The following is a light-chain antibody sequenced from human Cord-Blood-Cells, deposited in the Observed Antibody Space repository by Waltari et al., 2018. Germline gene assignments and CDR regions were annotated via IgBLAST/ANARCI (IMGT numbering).Light chain of an antibody. CDR1: QSVLYSSNNKNY. V-gene: IGKV4-1*01. J-gene: IGKJ1*01. Sequence: DIVMTQSPDSLAVSLGERATINCKSSQSVLYSSNNKNYLAWYQQKPGQPPKLLIYWACTREAGGADLFSGDGYGTYFTLVISSLQAEDVAVYYWQQYYSTPRSFGQGAKVEIK. CDR3: QQYYSTPRS. CDR2: WAC.